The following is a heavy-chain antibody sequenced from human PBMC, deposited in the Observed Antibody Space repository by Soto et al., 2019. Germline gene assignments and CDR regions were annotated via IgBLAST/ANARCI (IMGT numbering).Heavy chain of an antibody. J-gene: IGHJ6*02. CDR3: ARPREAGKYYYGVDV. Sequence: GESLKISCKGSGYSFTSYWIGWVRQMPGKGLEWMGIIYPRDSDTRYSPSFQGQVTISADNSISTAYLQWSSLKASDTAMYYCARPREAGKYYYGVDVWGQGTTVTVSS. CDR1: GYSFTSYW. V-gene: IGHV5-51*01. CDR2: IYPRDSDT. D-gene: IGHD6-19*01.